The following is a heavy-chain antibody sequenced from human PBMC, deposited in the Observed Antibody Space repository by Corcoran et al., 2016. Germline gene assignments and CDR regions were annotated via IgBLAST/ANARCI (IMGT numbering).Heavy chain of an antibody. CDR2: ISYDGSNK. CDR3: AKNGIAAAGHYYGMDV. CDR1: GFTFSSYG. Sequence: QVQLVESGGGVVQPGRSLRLSCAASGFTFSSYGMHWVRQAPGKGLAWVAVISYDGSNKYYADSVKGRFTIARDNSKNTLYLQMNSLRAEDTAVYYCAKNGIAAAGHYYGMDVWGQGTTVTVSS. D-gene: IGHD6-13*01. J-gene: IGHJ6*02. V-gene: IGHV3-30*18.